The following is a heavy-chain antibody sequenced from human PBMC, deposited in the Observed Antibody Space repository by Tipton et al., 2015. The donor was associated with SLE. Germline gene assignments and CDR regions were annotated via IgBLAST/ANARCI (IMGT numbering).Heavy chain of an antibody. Sequence: TLSLTCTVSGGSISSGGYYWSWIRQHPGKGLEWIGYIYYSGSTYYNPSLKSPVTISVDTSKNQFSLKLSSVTAADTAVYYCAREVTAAAAPSFDYWGQGTLVTVSS. CDR2: IYYSGST. CDR1: GGSISSGGYY. D-gene: IGHD2-21*02. J-gene: IGHJ4*02. CDR3: AREVTAAAAPSFDY. V-gene: IGHV4-31*01.